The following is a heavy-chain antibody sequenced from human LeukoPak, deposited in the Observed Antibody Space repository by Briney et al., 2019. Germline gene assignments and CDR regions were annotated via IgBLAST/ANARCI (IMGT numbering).Heavy chain of an antibody. Sequence: GGSLRLSCAASGFTFSSYSMNWVRQAPGKGLEWVSHITASGTAMFYADSVKSRFTISRDNAKNSLYLQMNSLRDEDTAVYASSGSYRFDYWGQGTLVTVSS. J-gene: IGHJ4*02. CDR1: GFTFSSYS. D-gene: IGHD1-26*01. CDR2: ITASGTAM. CDR3: SGSYRFDY. V-gene: IGHV3-48*02.